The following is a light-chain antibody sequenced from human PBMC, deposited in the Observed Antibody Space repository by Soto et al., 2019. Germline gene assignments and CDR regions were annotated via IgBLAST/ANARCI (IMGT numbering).Light chain of an antibody. V-gene: IGKV3-15*01. CDR2: GAS. CDR3: QQYNHWSPLT. CDR1: QSVGRN. J-gene: IGKJ4*02. Sequence: EIVMTQSSATLSVSPGERATLSCRASQSVGRNLAWYQQKPGQAPRLLIYGASTRATGIPARFSGSGSGKEFTLTISSLQFEDFAIYSCQQYNHWSPLTFGGGTKVEIK.